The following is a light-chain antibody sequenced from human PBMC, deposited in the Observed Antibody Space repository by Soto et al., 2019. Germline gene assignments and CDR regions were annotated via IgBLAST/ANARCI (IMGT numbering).Light chain of an antibody. Sequence: EIVLTQSPATLSLSPGERATLSCRASQSVSSYLAWYQHKPGQAPRLLIYDASNRATGVPARFSGGGSGTDFTLTLSSLEPEDFAVYYCQQRANWPPITFGQGTRLEIK. J-gene: IGKJ5*01. CDR1: QSVSSY. CDR2: DAS. V-gene: IGKV3-11*01. CDR3: QQRANWPPIT.